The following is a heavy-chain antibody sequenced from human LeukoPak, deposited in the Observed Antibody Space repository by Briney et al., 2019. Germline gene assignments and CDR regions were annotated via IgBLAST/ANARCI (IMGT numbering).Heavy chain of an antibody. J-gene: IGHJ6*02. D-gene: IGHD3-3*01. CDR3: ARGPFTIFGVVKVRNYGMDV. V-gene: IGHV1-69*05. Sequence: SVKVSCKASGGTFSSYAISWVRQAPGQGLEWMGGIIPIFGTANYAQKFQGRVTITRDTSASTAYMELSRLRSDDTAVYYCARGPFTIFGVVKVRNYGMDVWGQGTTVTVSS. CDR2: IIPIFGTA. CDR1: GGTFSSYA.